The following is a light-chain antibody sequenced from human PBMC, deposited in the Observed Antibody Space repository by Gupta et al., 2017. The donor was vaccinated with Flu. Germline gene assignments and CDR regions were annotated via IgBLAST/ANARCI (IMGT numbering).Light chain of an antibody. J-gene: IGKJ4*01. CDR1: LSISNW. Sequence: PSTLSASVGDKVTITCRASLSISNWLAWYQQKPGKAPKILINKASSLESGVPSRFTGSGSGTEFTLTISSLQPDDFATYYCQQYDTVSLTFGGGTEVEIK. V-gene: IGKV1-5*03. CDR2: KAS. CDR3: QQYDTVSLT.